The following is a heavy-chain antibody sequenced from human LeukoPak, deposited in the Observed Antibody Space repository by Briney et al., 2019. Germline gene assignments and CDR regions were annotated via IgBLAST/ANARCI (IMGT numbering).Heavy chain of an antibody. V-gene: IGHV3-30*04. Sequence: GGSLRLSCAASGFTFSSYAMHWVRQAPGKGLEWVAVISYDGSNKYYADSVKGRFTISRDNSKNTLYLQMNSLRAEDTAVYYCARVGCSSTSCPEDYYYYYYMDVWGKGTTVTVSS. CDR1: GFTFSSYA. CDR3: ARVGCSSTSCPEDYYYYYYMDV. J-gene: IGHJ6*03. CDR2: ISYDGSNK. D-gene: IGHD2-2*01.